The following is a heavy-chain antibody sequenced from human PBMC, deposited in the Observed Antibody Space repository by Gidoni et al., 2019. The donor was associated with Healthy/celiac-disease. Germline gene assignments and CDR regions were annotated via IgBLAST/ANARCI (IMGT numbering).Heavy chain of an antibody. J-gene: IGHJ4*02. CDR2: ISYDGSNE. CDR3: ASQPPLLGRGSGWYVLGY. CDR1: GFTFTSYP. V-gene: IGHV3-30*04. D-gene: IGHD6-19*01. Sequence: QVQLVEPGGGVVEPGRSLRLSCAASGFTFTSYPMHWVRQAPGKGLEWVAVISYDGSNEYYADSVKGRFTISRDNSKNTLYLQLNSLRAEDTAVYYCASQPPLLGRGSGWYVLGYWGQGTLVTVSS.